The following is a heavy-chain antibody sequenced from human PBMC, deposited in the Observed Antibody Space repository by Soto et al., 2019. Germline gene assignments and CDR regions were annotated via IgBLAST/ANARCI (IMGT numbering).Heavy chain of an antibody. Sequence: QAQLVDSGGGVVQPGGSLRLSCEASGFSFSYYGLHWVRQAPGKGLEWVALVWYDGSRTYYSDSVKGRFTISRDNFKKTVDLQMNGLRVEDTALYYCARGTSHYYYSMDVWGEGTTVTVSS. CDR3: ARGTSHYYYSMDV. CDR2: VWYDGSRT. CDR1: GFSFSYYG. V-gene: IGHV3-33*01. D-gene: IGHD3-16*01. J-gene: IGHJ6*03.